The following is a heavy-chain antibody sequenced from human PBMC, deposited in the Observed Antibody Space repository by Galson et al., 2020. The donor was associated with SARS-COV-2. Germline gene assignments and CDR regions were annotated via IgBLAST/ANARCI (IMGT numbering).Heavy chain of an antibody. CDR1: GFPFNSYS. Sequence: GGSLRLSCLVSGFPFNSYSMNWVRQAPGKGLEWVSAISSSSDYIYNADSVKGRFTISRDNAKNSLYLQMNSLRAEDTAVYYCAREASWAMFAMDVWGQGTTDTVSS. D-gene: IGHD3-10*02. CDR3: AREASWAMFAMDV. J-gene: IGHJ6*02. V-gene: IGHV3-21*01. CDR2: ISSSSDYI.